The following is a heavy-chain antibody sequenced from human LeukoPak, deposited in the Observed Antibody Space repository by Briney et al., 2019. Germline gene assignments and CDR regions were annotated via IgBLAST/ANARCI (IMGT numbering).Heavy chain of an antibody. V-gene: IGHV3-74*01. CDR2: INHDGSNT. D-gene: IGHD3-22*01. Sequence: GGTLRLSCAASGFTFSSYGMTWVRQAPGKGLVWVSRINHDGSNTNYADSVKGRFTLSRDNAENTLYLQMNSLRAEDTAVYYCVRDWGYDSSGYWQKYFDTWGQGTLVTVSS. CDR1: GFTFSSYG. CDR3: VRDWGYDSSGYWQKYFDT. J-gene: IGHJ4*02.